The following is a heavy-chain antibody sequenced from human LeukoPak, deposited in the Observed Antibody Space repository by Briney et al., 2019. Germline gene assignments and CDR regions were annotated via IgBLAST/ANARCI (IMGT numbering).Heavy chain of an antibody. D-gene: IGHD6-19*01. J-gene: IGHJ4*02. CDR2: IFFAGST. CDR1: GGSIISYY. CDR3: ASLYNSASQAFDY. V-gene: IGHV4-59*12. Sequence: PSETLSLTCTVSGGSIISYYRDWIRQPPGGGLEWVGFIFFAGSTNYNPSLRGRATISVDKSKNQFSLKLRNLTAADTAVYYCASLYNSASQAFDYWGQGTLVTVSS.